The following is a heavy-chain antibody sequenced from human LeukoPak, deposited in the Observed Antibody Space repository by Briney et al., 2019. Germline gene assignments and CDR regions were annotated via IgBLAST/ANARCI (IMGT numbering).Heavy chain of an antibody. D-gene: IGHD3-22*01. V-gene: IGHV1-58*01. CDR1: GFTFTSSA. CDR2: IVVGSGNT. CDR3: AADLYSSGCLFDY. J-gene: IGHJ4*02. Sequence: SVKVSCKASGFTFTSSAVQWVRQARGQRLEWIGWIVVGSGNTNYAQKFQERVTITRDMSTSTAYMELSSLRSEDTAVYYCAADLYSSGCLFDYWGQGTLVTVSS.